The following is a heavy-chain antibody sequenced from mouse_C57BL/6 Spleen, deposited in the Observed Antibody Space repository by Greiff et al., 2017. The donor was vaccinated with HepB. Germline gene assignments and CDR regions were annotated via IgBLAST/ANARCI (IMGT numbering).Heavy chain of an antibody. J-gene: IGHJ2*01. V-gene: IGHV1-15*01. CDR3: TRYSNYYYFDY. CDR2: IDPETGGT. Sequence: QVHVKQSGAELVRPGASVTLSCKASGYTFTDYEMHWVKQTPVHGLEWIGAIDPETGGTAYNQKFKGKAILTADKSSSTAYMELRSLTSEDSAVYYCTRYSNYYYFDYWGQGTTLTVSS. CDR1: GYTFTDYE. D-gene: IGHD2-5*01.